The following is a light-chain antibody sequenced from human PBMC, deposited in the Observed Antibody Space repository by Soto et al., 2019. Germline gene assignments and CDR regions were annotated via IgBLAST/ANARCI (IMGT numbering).Light chain of an antibody. J-gene: IGLJ3*02. CDR2: EVN. Sequence: QSALTQPASVSGSPGQSITISCNGTNGDVGAYNYVSWFQQHPGKAPKVIIYEVNDRPSGVSTRFSASKSANTASLTISGLQPDDEADYFCCSYTANNTWVFGGGTKVTVL. V-gene: IGLV2-14*01. CDR1: NGDVGAYNY. CDR3: CSYTANNTWV.